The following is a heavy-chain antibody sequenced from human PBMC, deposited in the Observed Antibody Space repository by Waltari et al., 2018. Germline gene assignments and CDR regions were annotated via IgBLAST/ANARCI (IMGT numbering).Heavy chain of an antibody. CDR3: ARFITMVRGVTGAFDI. J-gene: IGHJ3*02. CDR1: GGSIRSGGCY. CDR2: LYYSGST. Sequence: QLQLQESGPGLVTPSQTLSLTCTVSGGSIRSGGCYWSWIRQPPGKGLEWLGLLYYSGSTYYLSSLESLVTLSVDTSKNQFSLKLSSVTAADMSVYHCARFITMVRGVTGAFDIWGQGTMVTVSS. V-gene: IGHV4-31*01. D-gene: IGHD3-10*01.